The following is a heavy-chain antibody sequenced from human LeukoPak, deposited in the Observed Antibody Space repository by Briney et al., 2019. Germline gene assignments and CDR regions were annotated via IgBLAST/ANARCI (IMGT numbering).Heavy chain of an antibody. V-gene: IGHV3-74*01. Sequence: GGTLRLSCALSGFTFSSYWVHWVRQAPRKGLVWVSHINTDASRTDYADSVKGRFTISRDNAKNTLYLQMNSLRAEDTAVYYCVRLGYCSGGRCFGMDVWGQGTTVTVSS. CDR1: GFTFSSYW. J-gene: IGHJ6*02. CDR3: VRLGYCSGGRCFGMDV. D-gene: IGHD2-15*01. CDR2: INTDASRT.